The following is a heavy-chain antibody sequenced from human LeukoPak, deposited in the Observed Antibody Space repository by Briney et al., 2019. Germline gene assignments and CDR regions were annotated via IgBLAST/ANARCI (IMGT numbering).Heavy chain of an antibody. Sequence: GGSLRLSCAASGFTFSNYWMIWVRQAPGKGLEWVGNIKQDGSEKRFADSVRGRFSISRDNAQTSLYLQMNSLRAEDTAVYYCARASDPWLQLTWGQGTLVTVSS. J-gene: IGHJ5*02. CDR3: ARASDPWLQLT. V-gene: IGHV3-7*05. CDR1: GFTFSNYW. CDR2: IKQDGSEK. D-gene: IGHD5-24*01.